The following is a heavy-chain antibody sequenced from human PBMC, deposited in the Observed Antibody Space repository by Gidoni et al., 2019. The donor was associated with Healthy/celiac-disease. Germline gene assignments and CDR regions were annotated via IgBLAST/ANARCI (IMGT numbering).Heavy chain of an antibody. CDR1: GYSFTSYG. J-gene: IGHJ4*02. Sequence: EVQLVQSGAEVKTPGESLRISCKCSGYSFTSYGISWVRQMPGKGLEWMGRIDPSDSYTNYRPSFQGHVTISADKSIITAYLQWSSLKASDTAMYYCARSYYGSGSPLYWGQGTLVTVSS. V-gene: IGHV5-10-1*01. CDR3: ARSYYGSGSPLY. CDR2: IDPSDSYT. D-gene: IGHD3-10*01.